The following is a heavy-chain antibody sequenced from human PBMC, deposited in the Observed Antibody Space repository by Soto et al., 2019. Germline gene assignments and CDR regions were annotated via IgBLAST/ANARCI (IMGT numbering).Heavy chain of an antibody. Sequence: EVQLVESGGGLVTPGGSLRLSCAASGFTFTAAWIHWVRQAPGKGLEWVGRIKTKTDGVAADYAAPVKGRFTISRDDSQNTLYLQMNSLKTEDTAVYYCTTDGAHQDGRGNWSEGAYWGQGSLVTVSS. J-gene: IGHJ4*02. CDR3: TTDGAHQDGRGNWSEGAY. V-gene: IGHV3-15*07. CDR2: IKTKTDGVAA. CDR1: GFTFTAAW. D-gene: IGHD3-22*01.